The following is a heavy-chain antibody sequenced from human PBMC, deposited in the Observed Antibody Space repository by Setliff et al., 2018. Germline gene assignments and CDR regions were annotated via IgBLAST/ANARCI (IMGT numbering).Heavy chain of an antibody. Sequence: SETLSLTCTLSGDSTSKSTYYWGWIRQSPGKGLDWIGTVDRSGNAFYNPALKSRVTISVDTSKNQISLRLTSVSAADTAVYFCARRDSTGYYGYSFDFWGQGTLVTVSS. CDR1: GDSTSKSTYY. J-gene: IGHJ4*02. CDR3: ARRDSTGYYGYSFDF. D-gene: IGHD3-9*01. V-gene: IGHV4-39*01. CDR2: VDRSGNA.